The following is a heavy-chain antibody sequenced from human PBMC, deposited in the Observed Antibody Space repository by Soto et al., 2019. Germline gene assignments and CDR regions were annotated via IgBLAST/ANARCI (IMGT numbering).Heavy chain of an antibody. CDR1: GFNFSKYA. V-gene: IGHV3-23*01. D-gene: IGHD3-3*01. CDR3: AKGGIFGVVIKE. J-gene: IGHJ4*02. Sequence: EVQLLESGGGLVQPGGSLRLSCAASGFNFSKYAMSWVRQAPGKGLEWVAAIGGSGSGTYYADSVKGRFAISRNNSNNTVFLQLNSLRAEDTAVYYCAKGGIFGVVIKEWGQGTLGTVSS. CDR2: IGGSGSGT.